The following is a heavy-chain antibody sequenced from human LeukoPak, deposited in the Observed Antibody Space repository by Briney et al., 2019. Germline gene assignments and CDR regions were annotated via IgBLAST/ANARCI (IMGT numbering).Heavy chain of an antibody. J-gene: IGHJ3*01. CDR1: GFTFSSYA. CDR3: ARDQWSSGN. V-gene: IGHV3-30-3*01. CDR2: ISYDGSNK. Sequence: GRSLRLSCAASGFTFSSYAMHWVRQAPGKGLEWVAVISYDGSNKYYADSVKGRFTISGDNSKNTLYLQMNSLRAEDTAVYYCARDQWSSGNWGQGTMVTVSS. D-gene: IGHD2-15*01.